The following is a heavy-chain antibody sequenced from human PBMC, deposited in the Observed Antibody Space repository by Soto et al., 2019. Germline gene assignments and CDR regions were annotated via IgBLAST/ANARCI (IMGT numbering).Heavy chain of an antibody. V-gene: IGHV3-30-3*01. J-gene: IGHJ6*02. CDR1: AFTLSKFV. Sequence: QVQLVESGGGVAQPGRSLRLSCAASAFTLSKFVMHWVRQAPGKGLEWVAVTSNDGSNTFYAGSVKGRFTISRDNSKSVVYLQMNSLRDEDTAVYYCPRGNMDVWGRGTTVTVSS. D-gene: IGHD1-1*01. CDR3: PRGNMDV. CDR2: TSNDGSNT.